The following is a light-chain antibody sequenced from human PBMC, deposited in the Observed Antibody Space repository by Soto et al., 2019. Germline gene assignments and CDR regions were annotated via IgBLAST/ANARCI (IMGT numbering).Light chain of an antibody. J-gene: IGKJ1*01. CDR2: AAS. V-gene: IGKV1-39*01. CDR3: QQSYRTPPT. CDR1: HTINNY. Sequence: DIQMTQSPSSMSACVGDRVTITCRAGHTINNYLNWYQQRPGKAPKLLIYAASSLQSGVPSRFRGSGSGTDFTLTITSLQPEDFATYFCQQSYRTPPTFGQGTKVQIQ.